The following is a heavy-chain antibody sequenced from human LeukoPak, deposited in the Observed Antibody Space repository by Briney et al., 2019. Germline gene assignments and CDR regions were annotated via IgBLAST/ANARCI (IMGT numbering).Heavy chain of an antibody. CDR1: GYSISSGNY. CDR2: IYHSGST. J-gene: IGHJ3*02. D-gene: IGHD5-18*01. CDR3: ARSDGYGLVGI. V-gene: IGHV4-38-2*01. Sequence: PSETLSLTCSVSGYSISSGNYWGWIRLPPGKGLQWIGSIYHSGSTYYNPSLKSRVTISVDTSKNQFSLKLSSVTAADTAVYYCARSDGYGLVGIWGQGTMVTVSS.